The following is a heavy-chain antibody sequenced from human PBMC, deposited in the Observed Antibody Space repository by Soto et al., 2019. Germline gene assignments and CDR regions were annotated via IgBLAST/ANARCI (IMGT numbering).Heavy chain of an antibody. CDR2: ISGNGGNT. CDR3: VKVSGYCTGGSCFSYFDY. J-gene: IGHJ4*02. V-gene: IGHV3-64D*06. Sequence: GGDQKASCSVSGVTFRPAILYLVRQPTGKELRYVSTISGNGGNTHYAASVRGRFTISRDNSKNTVFLQMSGLGVADSAVYYCVKVSGYCTGGSCFSYFDYWGQGALVTVSP. CDR1: GVTFRPAI. D-gene: IGHD2-15*01.